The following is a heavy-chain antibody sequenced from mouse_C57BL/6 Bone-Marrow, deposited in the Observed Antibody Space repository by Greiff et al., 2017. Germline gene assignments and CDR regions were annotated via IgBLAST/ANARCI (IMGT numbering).Heavy chain of an antibody. CDR3: ARSVITDYFDY. CDR2: IHPNSGST. V-gene: IGHV1-64*01. D-gene: IGHD2-4*01. CDR1: GYTFTSYW. J-gene: IGHJ2*01. Sequence: QVQLQQPGAELVKPGASVKLSCKASGYTFTSYWMHWVKQRPGQGLEWIGMIHPNSGSTNYNEKFKSKATLTVDKSSSTAYMQLSSLTSEDSAVYYCARSVITDYFDYWGQGTTLTVSS.